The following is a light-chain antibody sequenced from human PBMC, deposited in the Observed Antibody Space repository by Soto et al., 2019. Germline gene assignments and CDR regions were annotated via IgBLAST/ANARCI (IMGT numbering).Light chain of an antibody. CDR2: GAS. CDR3: QLYGSSPPRYT. Sequence: EILMTQSPVTLSVSPGESATLSCRASQSVAYNLAWYQQKPGQAPRLLIYGASTRATDIPARFSGSGFGTEFTLTISRLEPEDFAVYFCQLYGSSPPRYTVGQGTKLEIK. V-gene: IGKV3-20*01. J-gene: IGKJ2*01. CDR1: QSVAYN.